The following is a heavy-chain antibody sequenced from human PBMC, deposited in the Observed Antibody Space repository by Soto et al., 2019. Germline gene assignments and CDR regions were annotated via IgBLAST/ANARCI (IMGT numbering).Heavy chain of an antibody. D-gene: IGHD1-26*01. CDR3: STDIGIYGLDI. Sequence: EVQLVESGGGFVQPGGSLRLSCVASRFSFTNAWMSWVRQAPGKGPEWVGRSKSKTDGGTADYAAPVKGRFTISRDDSQNTLYLHMDSLKPEDPALYHCSTDIGIYGLDIWGQGTTVTVSS. V-gene: IGHV3-15*01. CDR1: RFSFTNAW. CDR2: SKSKTDGGTA. J-gene: IGHJ6*02.